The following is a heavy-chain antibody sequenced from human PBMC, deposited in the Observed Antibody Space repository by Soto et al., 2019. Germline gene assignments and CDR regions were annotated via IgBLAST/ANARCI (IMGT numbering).Heavy chain of an antibody. CDR1: GASMSSYY. D-gene: IGHD6-25*01. CDR2: IYYSGTT. Sequence: QVQLQESGPRLVKPAETLSLTCNVSGASMSSYYWNWIRQTPGKGLEWIGWIYYSGTTKYNPSLKSRVTISVDTSKNQFSLRLSSVTAADTAVSYCAADSSGYNWFDPWGQGTLVTVSS. V-gene: IGHV4-59*01. CDR3: AADSSGYNWFDP. J-gene: IGHJ5*02.